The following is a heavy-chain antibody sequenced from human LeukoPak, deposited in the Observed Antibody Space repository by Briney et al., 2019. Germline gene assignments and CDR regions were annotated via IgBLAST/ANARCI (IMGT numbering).Heavy chain of an antibody. CDR2: INAGNGNT. CDR3: ATDRISVVWGNWFDP. CDR1: GYTFTSYA. V-gene: IGHV1-3*01. Sequence: GASVKVSCKASGYTFTSYAMHWVRQAPGQRLEWMGWINAGNGNTKYSQKFQGRVTITRDTSASTAYMELSSLRSEDTAVYYCATDRISVVWGNWFDPWGQGTLVTVSS. D-gene: IGHD4-23*01. J-gene: IGHJ5*02.